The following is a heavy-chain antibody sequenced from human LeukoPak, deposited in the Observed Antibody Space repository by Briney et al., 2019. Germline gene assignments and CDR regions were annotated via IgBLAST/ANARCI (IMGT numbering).Heavy chain of an antibody. CDR1: GGSFSGYY. V-gene: IGHV4-34*01. Sequence: SETLSLTCGVYGGSFSGYYWSWIRQPPGKGLEWIGEINHSGSTNYNPSLKSRVTISVDTSKNQFSLKLSSVTATDTAVYYCARAGLGYCSGGSCYWFVPWGQGTLVTVSS. CDR3: ARAGLGYCSGGSCYWFVP. J-gene: IGHJ5*02. D-gene: IGHD2-15*01. CDR2: INHSGST.